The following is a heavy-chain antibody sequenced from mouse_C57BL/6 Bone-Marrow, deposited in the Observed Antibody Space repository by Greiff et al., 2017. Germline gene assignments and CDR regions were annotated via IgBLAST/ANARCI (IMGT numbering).Heavy chain of an antibody. V-gene: IGHV14-4*01. CDR3: TPGSNWYFDV. CDR2: IVPENGDT. CDR1: GFNIKDDY. J-gene: IGHJ1*03. Sequence: EVQLQQSGAELVRPGASVKLSCTASGFNIKDDYMHWVKQRPAQGLEWIGWIVPENGDTEYASKFQGKATITADTSSNTAYLQLSSLTSEDTAVYYCTPGSNWYFDVWGTGTAVTVSS. D-gene: IGHD1-1*01.